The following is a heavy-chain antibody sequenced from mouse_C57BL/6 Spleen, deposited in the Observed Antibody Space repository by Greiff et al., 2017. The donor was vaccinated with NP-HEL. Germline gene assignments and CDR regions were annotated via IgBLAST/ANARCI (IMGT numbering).Heavy chain of an antibody. CDR2: IYPGDGDT. CDR1: GYAFSSYW. D-gene: IGHD2-4*01. Sequence: VQLQQSGASVKISCKASGYAFSSYWMNWVKQRPGKGLEWIGQIYPGDGDTNYNGKFKGKATLTADKSSSTAYMQLSSLTSEDSAVYFCARGVDYGVGYAMDYWGQGTSVTVSS. J-gene: IGHJ4*01. V-gene: IGHV1-80*01. CDR3: ARGVDYGVGYAMDY.